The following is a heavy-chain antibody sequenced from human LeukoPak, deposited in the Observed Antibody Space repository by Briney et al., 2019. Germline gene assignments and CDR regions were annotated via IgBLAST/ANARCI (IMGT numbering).Heavy chain of an antibody. CDR1: GFTFSNYA. J-gene: IGHJ6*02. D-gene: IGHD6-13*01. CDR3: ARDRLAAAGIDYYYYYGMDV. CDR2: ISYDGSNK. Sequence: PGGSLRLSCAASGFTFSNYAMSWVRQAPGKGLEWVAVISYDGSNKYYADSVKGRFTISRDNSKNTLYLQMNSLRAEDTAVYYCARDRLAAAGIDYYYYYGMDVWGQGTTVTVPS. V-gene: IGHV3-30*19.